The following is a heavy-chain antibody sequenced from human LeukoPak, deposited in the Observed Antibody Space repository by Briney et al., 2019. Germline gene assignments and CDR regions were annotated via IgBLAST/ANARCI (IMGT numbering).Heavy chain of an antibody. CDR3: ARYPSDQYYFDY. CDR2: IYSGGST. CDR1: GFTVSSNY. J-gene: IGHJ4*02. V-gene: IGHV3-53*01. Sequence: GGSLRLSCAASGFTVSSNYMSWLRQAPGKGLECVSVIYSGGSTYYADSVKGRFTISRDNSKNTLYVQMNSLRAEDTAVYYCARYPSDQYYFDYWGQGTLVTVSS.